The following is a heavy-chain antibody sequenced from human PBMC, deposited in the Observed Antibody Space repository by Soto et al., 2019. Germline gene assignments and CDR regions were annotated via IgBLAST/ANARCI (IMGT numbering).Heavy chain of an antibody. V-gene: IGHV4-30-4*01. CDR3: ARDIVVVVPATRHYYGMDV. CDR2: IYYSGST. Sequence: SETLSLSCTVSGGSISHGDYYWSWIRQPPGKGLEWIGYIYYSGSTYYNPSLKSRVTISVDTSKNQLSLNLNSVTAADTAVYYCARDIVVVVPATRHYYGMDVWGQGTTVTVSS. J-gene: IGHJ6*02. CDR1: GGSISHGDYY. D-gene: IGHD2-15*01.